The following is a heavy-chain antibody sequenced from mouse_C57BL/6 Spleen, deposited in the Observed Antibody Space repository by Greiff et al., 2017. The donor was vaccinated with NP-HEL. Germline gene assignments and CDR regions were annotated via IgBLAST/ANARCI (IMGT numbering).Heavy chain of an antibody. D-gene: IGHD3-3*01. Sequence: EVKLQESGPELVKPGASVKISCKASGYTFTDYYMNWVKQSHGKSLEWIGDINPKNGGTSYNQKFKGKATLTVDKSSSTAYMELRSLTSEDSAVYYCALGNWFAYWGQGTLVTVSA. V-gene: IGHV1-26*01. CDR3: ALGNWFAY. CDR1: GYTFTDYY. J-gene: IGHJ3*01. CDR2: INPKNGGT.